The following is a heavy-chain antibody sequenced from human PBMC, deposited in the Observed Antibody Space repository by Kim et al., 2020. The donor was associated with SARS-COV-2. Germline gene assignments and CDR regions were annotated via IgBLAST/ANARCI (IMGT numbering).Heavy chain of an antibody. CDR3: AKNIVVVPAAIAWDYYGMDV. CDR1: GYTFTSYY. Sequence: ASVKVSCKASGYTFTSYYMHWVRQAPGQGLEWMGIINPSGGSTSYAQKFQGRVTVTRDTSTSTVYMELSSLRSEDTAVYYCAKNIVVVPAAIAWDYYGMDVWGQGTTVTVSS. J-gene: IGHJ6*02. V-gene: IGHV1-46*01. CDR2: INPSGGST. D-gene: IGHD2-2*02.